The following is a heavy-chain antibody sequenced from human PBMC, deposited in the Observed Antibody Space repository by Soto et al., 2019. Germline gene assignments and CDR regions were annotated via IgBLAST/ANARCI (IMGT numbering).Heavy chain of an antibody. Sequence: SVKVSCKASGGTFSSYRINWVRQAPGQRLEWVGGIVPIYRTADYAQKFQGRVTITADESARTSYMELRSLKSQDTAVYYCVRDSGAKLSSSWGQGTLVTVSS. D-gene: IGHD6-13*01. CDR3: VRDSGAKLSSS. CDR1: GGTFSSYR. V-gene: IGHV1-69*13. J-gene: IGHJ4*02. CDR2: IVPIYRTA.